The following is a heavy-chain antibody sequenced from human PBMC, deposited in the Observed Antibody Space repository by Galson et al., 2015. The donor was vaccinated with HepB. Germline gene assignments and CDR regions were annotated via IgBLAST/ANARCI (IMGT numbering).Heavy chain of an antibody. V-gene: IGHV3-21*01. CDR2: IDIGNTFI. Sequence: SLRLSCAASGFTLSTYNMNWVRQAPGKGLEWVSFIDIGNTFIKYTESVKGRFTISRDDAKNSLYLQMSSLRAEDTALYYCARDLGTSRRAYDIWDQGTLVTVSS. J-gene: IGHJ3*02. D-gene: IGHD1-1*01. CDR1: GFTLSTYN. CDR3: ARDLGTSRRAYDI.